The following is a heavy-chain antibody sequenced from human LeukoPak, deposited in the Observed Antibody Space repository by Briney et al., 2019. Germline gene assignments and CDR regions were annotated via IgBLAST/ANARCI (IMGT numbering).Heavy chain of an antibody. CDR2: INHSGST. V-gene: IGHV4-34*01. CDR3: ASASHSIYYYYMDV. Sequence: KPSETLPLTCAVYGGSFSGYYWSWIRQPPGKGLEWIGEINHSGSTNYNPSLKSRVTISVDTSKNQFSLKLSSVTAADTAVYYCASASHSIYYYYMDVWGKGTTVTVSS. CDR1: GGSFSGYY. D-gene: IGHD3-3*02. J-gene: IGHJ6*03.